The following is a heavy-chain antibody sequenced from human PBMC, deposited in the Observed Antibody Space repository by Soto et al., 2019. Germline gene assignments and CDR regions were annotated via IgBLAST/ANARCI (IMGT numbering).Heavy chain of an antibody. CDR2: ISYDGSNK. D-gene: IGHD2-2*01. V-gene: IGHV3-30-3*01. CDR1: GFTFSSNA. Sequence: QVQLVESGGGVVQPGRSLRLSCAASGFTFSSNAMHWVRQAPGKGLEWVAVISYDGSNKYYADSVKGRFTISRDNSKNTLYLQMNSLRAEDTAVYYCARDRVQLGGLYYYYGMDVWGQGTTVTVSS. J-gene: IGHJ6*02. CDR3: ARDRVQLGGLYYYYGMDV.